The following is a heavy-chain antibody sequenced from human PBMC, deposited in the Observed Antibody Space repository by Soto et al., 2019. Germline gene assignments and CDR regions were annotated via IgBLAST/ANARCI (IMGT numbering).Heavy chain of an antibody. V-gene: IGHV3-74*01. Sequence: GGSLRLSCAASGFTFNSDWMHWVRQAPGKGLVWVSRINTDGSDTGYADSVKGRFTISRDNAKNTLYLQMNSLRAEDTAVYYYTRDRPGPQHYFDYWGQGNMVTVSS. CDR2: INTDGSDT. CDR1: GFTFNSDW. D-gene: IGHD6-6*01. J-gene: IGHJ4*02. CDR3: TRDRPGPQHYFDY.